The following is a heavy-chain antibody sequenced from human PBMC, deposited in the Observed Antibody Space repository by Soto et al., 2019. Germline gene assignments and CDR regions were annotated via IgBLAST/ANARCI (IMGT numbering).Heavy chain of an antibody. D-gene: IGHD3-16*01. V-gene: IGHV3-23*01. Sequence: GGSLRLSCAASGFKFSNYAMSWVRQAPGKGLEWVSLISATGGGTYYADSVKGRFTISRDNSHNTLYLQVHSLTAEDTAVYYCEKDSRAGGNSAFYFDFWGQGAQATVSS. CDR1: GFKFSNYA. CDR3: EKDSRAGGNSAFYFDF. J-gene: IGHJ4*02. CDR2: ISATGGGT.